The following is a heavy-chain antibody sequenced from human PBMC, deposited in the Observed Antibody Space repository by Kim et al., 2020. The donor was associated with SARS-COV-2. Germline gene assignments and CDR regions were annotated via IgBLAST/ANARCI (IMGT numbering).Heavy chain of an antibody. Sequence: GGSLRLSCAASGFTFSSYAMHWVRQAPGKGLEWVAVISYDGSNKYYADSVKGRFTISRDNSKNTLYLQMNSLRAEDTAVYYCARDESGVSGSYGGVDYWGQGTLVTVSS. V-gene: IGHV3-30-3*01. CDR1: GFTFSSYA. D-gene: IGHD1-26*01. CDR3: ARDESGVSGSYGGVDY. J-gene: IGHJ4*02. CDR2: ISYDGSNK.